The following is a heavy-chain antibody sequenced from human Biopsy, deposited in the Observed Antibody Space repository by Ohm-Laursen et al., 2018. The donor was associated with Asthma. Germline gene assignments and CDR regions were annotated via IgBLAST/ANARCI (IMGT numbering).Heavy chain of an antibody. D-gene: IGHD3-3*01. Sequence: SLRLSCAASGFTFSSNGMHWVRQAPGKGLERVVDISYDGSNKYYADSVKGRFTISRDNSKNTLYLQMNSLRAEDTAVYYCASQSSGPDFWSGYYYFDYWGQGTLVTVSS. J-gene: IGHJ4*02. V-gene: IGHV3-30*03. CDR2: ISYDGSNK. CDR1: GFTFSSNG. CDR3: ASQSSGPDFWSGYYYFDY.